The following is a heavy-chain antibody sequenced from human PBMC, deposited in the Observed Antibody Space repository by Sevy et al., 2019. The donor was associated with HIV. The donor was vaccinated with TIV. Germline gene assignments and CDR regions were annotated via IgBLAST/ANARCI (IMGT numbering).Heavy chain of an antibody. D-gene: IGHD6-13*01. Sequence: SETLSLTCTVSGVSINTDHYYWSWIRQYPGKGLEWIGYIYYSGSTYYNPSLKSRLTISIDTSKNQFSLKLTSVTAADTAVYYCARQIAAAGTFYFDYWGQGNLVTVSS. CDR2: IYYSGST. V-gene: IGHV4-31*03. CDR3: ARQIAAAGTFYFDY. CDR1: GVSINTDHYY. J-gene: IGHJ4*02.